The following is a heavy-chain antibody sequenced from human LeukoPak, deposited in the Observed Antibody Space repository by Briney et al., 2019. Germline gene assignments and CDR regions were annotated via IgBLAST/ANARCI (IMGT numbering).Heavy chain of an antibody. CDR2: IIPILGIA. CDR3: ARDPERFGEFLADY. V-gene: IGHV1-69*04. CDR1: GGTFSSYA. D-gene: IGHD3-10*01. Sequence: SVKVSRKASGGTFSSYAISWARQAPGQGLEWMGRIIPILGIANYAQKFQGRVTITADKSTSTAYMELSSLRSEDTAVYYCARDPERFGEFLADYWGQGTLVTVSS. J-gene: IGHJ4*02.